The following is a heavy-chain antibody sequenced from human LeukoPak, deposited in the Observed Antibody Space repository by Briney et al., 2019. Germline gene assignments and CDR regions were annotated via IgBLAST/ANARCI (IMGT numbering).Heavy chain of an antibody. CDR1: GFSFSSYG. Sequence: AGGSLRLSCAGSGFSFSSYGMSWVRQAPGKGLEWVSSIGGGGGSTYYADSVKGRFTISRDNSKNTLDLHMNNLRVEDTAVYYCAKHPSGYYYDLFDYWGQGTLVTVSS. CDR3: AKHPSGYYYDLFDY. CDR2: IGGGGGST. J-gene: IGHJ4*02. V-gene: IGHV3-23*01. D-gene: IGHD3-22*01.